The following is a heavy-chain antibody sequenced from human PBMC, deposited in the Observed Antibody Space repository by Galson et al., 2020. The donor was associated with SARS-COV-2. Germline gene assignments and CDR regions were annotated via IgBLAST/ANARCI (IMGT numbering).Heavy chain of an antibody. D-gene: IGHD3-9*01. CDR3: ARLRYYDVLAGYIVDV. CDR1: GYTFTHYY. Sequence: ASVQVPCKPSGYTFTHYYIHWVRQAPGQRLEWMGWINPYSGGTNYAQKFEGRVTMTRDTSITTAYMELSRLRADDPAVYYCARLRYYDVLAGYIVDVWGNGTMVTVSS. J-gene: IGHJ6*04. V-gene: IGHV1-2*02. CDR2: INPYSGGT.